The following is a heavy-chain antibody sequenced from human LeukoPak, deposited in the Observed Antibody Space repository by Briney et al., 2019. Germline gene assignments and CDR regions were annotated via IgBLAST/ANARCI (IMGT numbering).Heavy chain of an antibody. CDR3: ARDRGWAVFGVVTLDAFDI. D-gene: IGHD3-3*01. CDR2: ISAYNGNT. J-gene: IGHJ3*02. V-gene: IGHV1-18*01. CDR1: GYTFTSYG. Sequence: GASVKVSCKASGYTFTSYGISWVRQAPGQGLEWMGWISAYNGNTNYAQKLQGRVTMTTDTSTSTAYMELRSLRSDDTAVYYCARDRGWAVFGVVTLDAFDIWGQGTMVTVSS.